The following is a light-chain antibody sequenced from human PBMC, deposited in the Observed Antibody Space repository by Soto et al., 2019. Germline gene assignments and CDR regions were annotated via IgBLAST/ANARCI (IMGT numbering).Light chain of an antibody. CDR1: QNIRTY. CDR2: DAF. V-gene: IGKV3-11*01. J-gene: IGKJ3*01. CDR3: QQRSTSFT. Sequence: EIVLTQSPVTLSLSPGERATLSCRASQNIRTYLAWYQQKPGQAPRLLIYDAFNRATGIPARFSGSGSGTDFTLTISSLEPEDFAVYYCQQRSTSFTFGPGTKVDI.